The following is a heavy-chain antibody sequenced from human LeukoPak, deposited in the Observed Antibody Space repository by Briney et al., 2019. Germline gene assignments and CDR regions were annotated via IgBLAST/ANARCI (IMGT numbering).Heavy chain of an antibody. CDR2: INPSSGGT. Sequence: ASVKVSCKASGYTFTGYYMHWVRQAPGQGLEWMGWINPSSGGTNYAQKFQGGVTMTRDTSISTAYMELSRLRSDDTAVYYCARDTPDIVVVPANYYYYMDVWGKGTTVTVSS. CDR1: GYTFTGYY. J-gene: IGHJ6*03. D-gene: IGHD2-2*01. V-gene: IGHV1-2*02. CDR3: ARDTPDIVVVPANYYYYMDV.